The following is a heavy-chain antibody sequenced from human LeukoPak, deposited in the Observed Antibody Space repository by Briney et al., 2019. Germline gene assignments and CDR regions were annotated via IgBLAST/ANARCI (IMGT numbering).Heavy chain of an antibody. CDR3: ARGDIVVVPTAVGSWDY. J-gene: IGHJ4*02. CDR2: IHSGGNT. Sequence: GGSLRLSCAASGFTVSSNYMSWVRQAPGKGLEWVSVIHSGGNTFYADSVRGRFTISRDNSKNTLYLQMNSLRAEDTAVYYCARGDIVVVPTAVGSWDYWGQGTLVTVSS. V-gene: IGHV3-53*01. D-gene: IGHD2-2*01. CDR1: GFTVSSNY.